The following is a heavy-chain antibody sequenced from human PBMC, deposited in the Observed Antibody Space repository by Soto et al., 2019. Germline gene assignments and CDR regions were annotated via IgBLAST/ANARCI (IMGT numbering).Heavy chain of an antibody. Sequence: GGSLRLSCAASGFTFSNFAMHWVRQAPGKGLEWVAFISYDGGDKYYADSVKGRFTISRDNSNNTLYLQMNSLTAEDTVVYYCAREAGYRGSSAFDYWGQGTLVTVSS. J-gene: IGHJ4*02. CDR2: ISYDGGDK. CDR1: GFTFSNFA. V-gene: IGHV3-30-3*01. CDR3: AREAGYRGSSAFDY. D-gene: IGHD6-13*01.